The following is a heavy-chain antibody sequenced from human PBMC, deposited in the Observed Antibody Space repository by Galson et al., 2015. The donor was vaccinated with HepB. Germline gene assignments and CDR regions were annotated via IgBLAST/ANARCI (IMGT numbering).Heavy chain of an antibody. CDR3: ATYYSRTWKIFDY. Sequence: SLRLSCATSGFTFSSYWMIWVRQAPGGGLECVAKLSQDGNEKFYVDSVKDRFTISRDNAKNSLYLQMNSLRAEDTAVYYCATYYSRTWKIFDYWGQGTLVTVSS. CDR2: LSQDGNEK. CDR1: GFTFSSYW. J-gene: IGHJ4*02. V-gene: IGHV3-7*01. D-gene: IGHD2-2*01.